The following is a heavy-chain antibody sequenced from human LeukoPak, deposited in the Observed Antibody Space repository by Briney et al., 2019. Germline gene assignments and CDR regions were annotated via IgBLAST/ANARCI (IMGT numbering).Heavy chain of an antibody. Sequence: KPSETLSLTCAVYGGSFSGYYWSWIRQPPGKGQEWIGEINHSGSTNYTPPLKSRVTISVDTSKNQFSLKLSSVTPADMAVYYCARGRRGYSYGVDYWGEGTLVTVS. CDR3: ARGRRGYSYGVDY. CDR1: GGSFSGYY. CDR2: INHSGST. D-gene: IGHD5-18*01. J-gene: IGHJ4*02. V-gene: IGHV4-34*01.